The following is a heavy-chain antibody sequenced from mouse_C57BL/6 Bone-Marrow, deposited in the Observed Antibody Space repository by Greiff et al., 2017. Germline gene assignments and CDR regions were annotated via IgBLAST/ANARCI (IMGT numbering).Heavy chain of an antibody. CDR3: ARKELLSWFAY. CDR1: GYTFTDYN. V-gene: IGHV1-18*01. CDR2: INPNNGGT. J-gene: IGHJ3*01. Sequence: VQLQQSGPELVKPGASVKIPCKASGYTFTDYNMDWVKQSHGKSLEWIGDINPNNGGTIYNQKFKGKAPLTVDKSSSTAYMLLSSLTSEDSAVYFCARKELLSWFAYWGQGTLVTVSA.